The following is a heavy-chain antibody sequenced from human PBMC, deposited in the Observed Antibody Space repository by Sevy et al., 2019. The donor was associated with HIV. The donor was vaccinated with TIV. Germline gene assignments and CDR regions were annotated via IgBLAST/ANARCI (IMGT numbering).Heavy chain of an antibody. D-gene: IGHD6-13*01. CDR2: ISYEGTET. V-gene: IGHV3-30-3*01. CDR3: ARDGGYSIKWYPLY. CDR1: GVAFSSHA. Sequence: GGSLRLSCAASGVAFSSHAMHWVRQAPGKGLEWVAVISYEGTETFYAASVDGRFTISRDNSKNMLSLQINSLRPEDTAVYYCARDGGYSIKWYPLYWGHGTLVTVSS. J-gene: IGHJ4*01.